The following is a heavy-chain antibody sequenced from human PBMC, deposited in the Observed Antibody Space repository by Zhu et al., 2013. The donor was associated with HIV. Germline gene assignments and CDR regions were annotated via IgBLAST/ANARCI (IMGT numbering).Heavy chain of an antibody. J-gene: IGHJ6*02. V-gene: IGHV1-69*06. D-gene: IGHD1-26*01. CDR1: GGTFMSYA. CDR2: IIPMFDTT. Sequence: QLQLVQSGAEVKRPGSSVKVSCKASGGTFMSYAINWVRQAPGQGLEWMGGIIPMFDTTTYAQKVQDRVTITADKSTNTAYMELSSLRSEDTAMYYCARDLPYSGRHSYYYGMDVWDQGP. CDR3: ARDLPYSGRHSYYYGMDV.